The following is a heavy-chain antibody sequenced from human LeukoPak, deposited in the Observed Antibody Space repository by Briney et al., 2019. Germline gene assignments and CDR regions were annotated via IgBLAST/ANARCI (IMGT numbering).Heavy chain of an antibody. CDR3: ARDAGYSSGWYGLAFDI. D-gene: IGHD6-19*01. CDR1: GGSISSYY. Sequence: PSETLSLTCTVSGGSISSYYWSWIRQPPGKGLEWIGYIYYSGGTNYNPSLKSRVTISVDTSKNQFSLKLSSVTAADTAVYYCARDAGYSSGWYGLAFDIWGQGTMVTVSS. V-gene: IGHV4-59*01. J-gene: IGHJ3*02. CDR2: IYYSGGT.